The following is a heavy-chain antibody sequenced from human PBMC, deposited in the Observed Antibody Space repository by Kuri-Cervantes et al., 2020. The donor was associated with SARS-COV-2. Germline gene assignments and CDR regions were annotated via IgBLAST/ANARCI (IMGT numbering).Heavy chain of an antibody. V-gene: IGHV1-24*01. J-gene: IGHJ6*03. CDR1: GYTLTELS. Sequence: ASVKVSCKVSGYTLTELSMHWVRQAPGKGLEWMGGFDPEDGETIYAQKFQGRVAMTRDTSTSTVYMELSSLRSEDTAVYYCARERGANYDFWSGYSYYYYYYMDVWGKGTTVTVSS. CDR3: ARERGANYDFWSGYSYYYYYYMDV. D-gene: IGHD3-3*01. CDR2: FDPEDGET.